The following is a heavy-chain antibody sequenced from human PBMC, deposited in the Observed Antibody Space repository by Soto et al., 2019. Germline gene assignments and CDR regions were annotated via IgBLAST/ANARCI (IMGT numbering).Heavy chain of an antibody. J-gene: IGHJ4*02. V-gene: IGHV1-18*01. CDR2: ISGYNGNT. CDR3: ARYYYDSRGYYDYFDS. Sequence: SVKVSCKTSGYTFTNYGISWVRQAPGQGLEWMGWISGYNGNTNYAQKFQGRVTMTTDTSTSTAYMELRSLRSDDTAVFYCARYYYDSRGYYDYFDSWGQGTLVTVSS. CDR1: GYTFTNYG. D-gene: IGHD3-22*01.